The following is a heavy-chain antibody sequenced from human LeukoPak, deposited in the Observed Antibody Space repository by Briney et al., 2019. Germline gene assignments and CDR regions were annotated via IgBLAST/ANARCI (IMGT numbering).Heavy chain of an antibody. V-gene: IGHV5-51*01. J-gene: IGHJ4*02. CDR2: IYPGDSDT. CDR1: GSRFTTYW. CDR3: ASPVGSTTFDY. D-gene: IGHD1-1*01. Sequence: GEALKISCKGSGSRFTTYWIGWVRPMPGKGLEWMGIIYPGDSDTRYSPSFQGQVTISADKSISTADLQWSSLKASDTAIYYCASPVGSTTFDYWGQGTLVTVSS.